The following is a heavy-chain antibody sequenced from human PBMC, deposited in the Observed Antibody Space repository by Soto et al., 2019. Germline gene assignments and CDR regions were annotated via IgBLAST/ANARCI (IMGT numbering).Heavy chain of an antibody. D-gene: IGHD3-22*01. CDR2: IYHSGST. V-gene: IGHV4-4*03. J-gene: IGHJ6*02. Sequence: LRRTLALTCSVSGGSISSSICWRSVRQPPGKGLEWIGEIYHSGSTNYNTSLKSRVTISVDKSKNQFSLKLSSVTAADTAVYYCARGMRLITMIGYYCGMDVWGQGTTVTVSS. CDR3: ARGMRLITMIGYYCGMDV. CDR1: GGSISSSIC.